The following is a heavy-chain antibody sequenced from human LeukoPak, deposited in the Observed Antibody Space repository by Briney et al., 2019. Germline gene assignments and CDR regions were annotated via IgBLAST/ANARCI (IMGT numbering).Heavy chain of an antibody. J-gene: IGHJ4*02. CDR2: IIPIFGTA. CDR1: GGTFSSYA. CDR3: ASQVPRFYCSGGSCYFDY. Sequence: ASVKVSCKASGGTFSSYAISWVRQAPGQGLEWMGGIIPIFGTANYAQKFQGRVTITADKSTSTAYMELSSLRSEDTAVYYCASQVPRFYCSGGSCYFDYWGQGTLVTVSS. V-gene: IGHV1-69*06. D-gene: IGHD2-15*01.